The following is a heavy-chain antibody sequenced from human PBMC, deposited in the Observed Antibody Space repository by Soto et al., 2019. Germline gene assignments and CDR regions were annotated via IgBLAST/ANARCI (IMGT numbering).Heavy chain of an antibody. J-gene: IGHJ4*02. CDR2: ISGSGGST. V-gene: IGHV3-23*01. CDR3: AKVGPVDIVATIKYYFDY. D-gene: IGHD5-12*01. Sequence: WWSLRLSSAASGFTFSSSAMSWVRQAPGKGLEWVSAISGSGGSTYYADSVKGRFTISRDNSKNTLYLQMNSLRAEDTAVYYCAKVGPVDIVATIKYYFDYWGQGTLVTVSA. CDR1: GFTFSSSA.